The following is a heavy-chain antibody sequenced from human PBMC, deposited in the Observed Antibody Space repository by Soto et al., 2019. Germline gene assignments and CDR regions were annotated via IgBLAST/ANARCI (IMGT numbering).Heavy chain of an antibody. V-gene: IGHV4-39*01. CDR3: AIGGEGSIAVAG. CDR2: IYYTGRT. D-gene: IGHD6-19*01. Sequence: QLQLQESGPGLVKPSETLSLTCTVSGGSISGSSYYWGWIRQPPGKGLEWIGAIYYTGRTYYKPSLKSRVPISVDTSKNQFSLRLNSVSAADTAVYYCAIGGEGSIAVAGWGQGTLVTVSS. CDR1: GGSISGSSYY. J-gene: IGHJ4*02.